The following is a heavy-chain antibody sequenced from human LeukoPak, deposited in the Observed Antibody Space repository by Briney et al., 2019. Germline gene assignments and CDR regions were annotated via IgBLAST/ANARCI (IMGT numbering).Heavy chain of an antibody. V-gene: IGHV3-30-3*01. Sequence: GGSLRLSCVDSGFTFSSYAMHWVRQAPGKGLEWVAVISYDGSNKNYADSVKGRLTISRDSSKNTLYLRMNGLRVDDTAVYYCARDAMLRGVRRYNYGMDVWGQGTTVTVSS. J-gene: IGHJ6*02. CDR2: ISYDGSNK. CDR1: GFTFSSYA. D-gene: IGHD3-10*01. CDR3: ARDAMLRGVRRYNYGMDV.